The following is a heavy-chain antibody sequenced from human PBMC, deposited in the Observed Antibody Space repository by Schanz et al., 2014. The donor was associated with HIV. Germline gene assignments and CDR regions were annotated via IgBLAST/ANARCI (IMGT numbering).Heavy chain of an antibody. Sequence: QVQLVQSGAEVKKPGSSVKVSCKTFGGTFRTFAISWVRQAPGQGLEWMGGIVPIFGTPNYAQKFQGRVTITADESTDTAYMELRSLRSEDTAVYYCAREPDVVVSQNHYYYYGMDVWGQGTTVTVSS. CDR1: GGTFRTFA. J-gene: IGHJ6*02. V-gene: IGHV1-69*01. D-gene: IGHD2-21*01. CDR2: IVPIFGTP. CDR3: AREPDVVVSQNHYYYYGMDV.